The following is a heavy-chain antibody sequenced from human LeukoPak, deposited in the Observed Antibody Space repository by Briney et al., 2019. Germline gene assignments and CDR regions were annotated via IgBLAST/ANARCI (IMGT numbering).Heavy chain of an antibody. V-gene: IGHV3-30*03. D-gene: IGHD6-19*01. CDR1: GFPFSTYG. J-gene: IGHJ4*02. CDR3: ARAIIPYSSGWEFDY. CDR2: ISFQGSNK. Sequence: GGSLRLSCTASGFPFSTYGMDWVGQAPGKGLEWVAVISFQGSNKNYADSVKGRFTISRDNSKNTVYLQMNRLRAEDTAVYYCARAIIPYSSGWEFDYWGQGTLVTVSS.